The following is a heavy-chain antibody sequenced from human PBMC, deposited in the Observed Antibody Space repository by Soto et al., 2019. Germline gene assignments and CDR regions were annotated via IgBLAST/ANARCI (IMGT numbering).Heavy chain of an antibody. D-gene: IGHD3-3*01. CDR1: DYTLAAYW. CDR3: ARPDYTQDDWYHTYDI. J-gene: IGHJ3*02. V-gene: IGHV5-51*01. CDR2: INPRDSDV. Sequence: PGESLKTFWKGLDYTLAAYWIGWVRQMPGQGLEWMGVINPRDSDVKYRPPFEGQVTISADKSINTAFLQWRSLKAADTAMYYCARPDYTQDDWYHTYDIWGQGTMVTVSS.